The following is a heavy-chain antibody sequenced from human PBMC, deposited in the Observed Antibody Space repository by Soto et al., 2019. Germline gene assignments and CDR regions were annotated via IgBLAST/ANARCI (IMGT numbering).Heavy chain of an antibody. J-gene: IGHJ3*01. V-gene: IGHV4-61*05. CDR3: ARPFDRAADCSGGSCYAFDV. Sequence: PSETLSLTCTVSGGSISSSTYYWSWIRQPPGKGLEWIGYIFYSGSTTYNPSLKSRVTISVDTSKNQFSLKLSSVTAADTAVYYCARPFDRAADCSGGSCYAFDVWGLGTMVTVSS. CDR1: GGSISSSTYY. D-gene: IGHD2-15*01. CDR2: IFYSGST.